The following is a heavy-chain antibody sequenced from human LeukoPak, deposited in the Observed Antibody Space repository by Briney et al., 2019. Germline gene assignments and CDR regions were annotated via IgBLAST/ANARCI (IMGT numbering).Heavy chain of an antibody. CDR1: GYTFTGYY. CDR3: ARDEVSYDSSGYKPFDY. CDR2: INPNSGGT. D-gene: IGHD3-22*01. V-gene: IGHV1-2*02. Sequence: SVKVSCKASGYTFTGYYMHWVRQAPGQGLEWMGWINPNSGGTNYAQKFQGRVTMTRDTSISTAYMELSRLRSDDTAVYYCARDEVSYDSSGYKPFDYWGQGTLVTVSS. J-gene: IGHJ4*02.